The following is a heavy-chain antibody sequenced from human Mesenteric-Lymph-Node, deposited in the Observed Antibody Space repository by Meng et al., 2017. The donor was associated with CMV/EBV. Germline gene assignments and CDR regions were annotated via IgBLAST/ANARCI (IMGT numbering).Heavy chain of an antibody. J-gene: IGHJ4*02. D-gene: IGHD3-10*01. Sequence: SETLSLTCTVSGGSISSSSYYWGWIRQPPGKGLEWIGSIYYSGGTYYNPSLKSRVTISVDTSKNQFSLKLSSVTAADTAVYYCARDSATFGELSPFDYWGQGTLVTVSS. V-gene: IGHV4-39*02. CDR2: IYYSGGT. CDR3: ARDSATFGELSPFDY. CDR1: GGSISSSSYY.